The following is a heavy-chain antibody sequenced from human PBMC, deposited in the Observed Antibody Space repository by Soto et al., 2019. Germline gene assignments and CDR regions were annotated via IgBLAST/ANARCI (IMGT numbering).Heavy chain of an antibody. J-gene: IGHJ4*02. CDR2: IRTKSNGYAT. V-gene: IGHV3-73*01. CDR1: GFTFSGSA. Sequence: XEALRLSCGASGFTFSGSATHWVGQASGKGLEWVARIRTKSNGYATTYAASVKGRFTISRDDSKNMAYLQMNGLKTEDTAMYYCSRVEYVTSSPIGWGQGTLVTVSS. D-gene: IGHD6-6*01. CDR3: SRVEYVTSSPIG.